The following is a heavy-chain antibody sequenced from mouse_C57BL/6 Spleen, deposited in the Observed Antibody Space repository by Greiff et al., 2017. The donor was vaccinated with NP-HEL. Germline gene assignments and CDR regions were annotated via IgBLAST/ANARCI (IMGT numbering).Heavy chain of an antibody. J-gene: IGHJ4*01. CDR2: IHPNSGST. Sequence: QVQLQQPGAELVKPGDSVKLSCKASGYTFTSYWMHWVKQRPGQGLEWIGMIHPNSGSTNYNEKFKRQATLTVDKSSSTAYMQLSSLTSEDSAVYYCARDGSSSLYYAMDFWGQGTSVTVSS. V-gene: IGHV1-64*01. D-gene: IGHD1-1*01. CDR3: ARDGSSSLYYAMDF. CDR1: GYTFTSYW.